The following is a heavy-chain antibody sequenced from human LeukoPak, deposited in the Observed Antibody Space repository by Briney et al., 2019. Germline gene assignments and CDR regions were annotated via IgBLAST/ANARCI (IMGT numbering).Heavy chain of an antibody. CDR3: AKDGERQYFDWMEYFFDS. CDR2: ISRRGGST. J-gene: IGHJ4*02. D-gene: IGHD3-9*01. Sequence: GGSLRLSCEAAGFTFSNYGMSWVRQAPGKGLEWVSAISRRGGSTYYAESVKGRFTISRDQAKNTVYLQMTSLRVDDTAVYYCAKDGERQYFDWMEYFFDSWGQGTLVTVSS. V-gene: IGHV3-23*01. CDR1: GFTFSNYG.